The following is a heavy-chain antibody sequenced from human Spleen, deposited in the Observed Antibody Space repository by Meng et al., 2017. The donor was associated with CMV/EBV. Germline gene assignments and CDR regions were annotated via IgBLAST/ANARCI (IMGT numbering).Heavy chain of an antibody. CDR1: GGSFSGYY. CDR2: INHSGST. J-gene: IGHJ4*02. CDR3: ASQYYYDSSGTHYFDY. D-gene: IGHD3-22*01. V-gene: IGHV4-34*01. Sequence: QVQLQQWGAGLLKPSXXXXLTXXVYGGSFSGYYWSWIRQPPGKGLEWIGEINHSGSTNYNPSLKSRVTISVDTSKNQFSLKLSSVTAADTAVYYCASQYYYDSSGTHYFDYWGQGTLVTVSS.